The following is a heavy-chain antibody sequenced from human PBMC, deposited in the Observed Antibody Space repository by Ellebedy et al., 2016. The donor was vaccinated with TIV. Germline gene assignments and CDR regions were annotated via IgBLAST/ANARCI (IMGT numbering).Heavy chain of an antibody. J-gene: IGHJ3*02. V-gene: IGHV1-2*04. CDR1: GYTFTSYG. CDR3: ARQEMATIGDSFDI. Sequence: AASVKVSCKASGYTFTSYGISWVRQAPGQGLEWMGWINPNSGDTNYAQKFQGWVTMTRDTSITTAYMKLSRLRSDDTAVYYCARQEMATIGDSFDIWGPGTMVTVSS. CDR2: INPNSGDT. D-gene: IGHD5-24*01.